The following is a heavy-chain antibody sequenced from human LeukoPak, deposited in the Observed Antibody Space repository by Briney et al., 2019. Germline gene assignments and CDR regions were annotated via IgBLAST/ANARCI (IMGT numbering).Heavy chain of an antibody. D-gene: IGHD6-6*01. CDR1: GYTFTSYY. J-gene: IGHJ5*02. Sequence: ASVKVSCKASGYTFTSYYMHWVRRAPGQGLERMGIINPSCGSTSYAQKFQGRVTMTRDMSTSTVYMELSSLRSEDTAVYYCAGAARPNWFDPWGQGTLVTVSS. CDR3: AGAARPNWFDP. CDR2: INPSCGST. V-gene: IGHV1-46*01.